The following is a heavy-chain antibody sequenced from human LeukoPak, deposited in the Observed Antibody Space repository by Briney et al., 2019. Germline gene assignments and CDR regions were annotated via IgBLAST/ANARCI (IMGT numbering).Heavy chain of an antibody. CDR2: INHSGST. J-gene: IGHJ6*03. CDR1: GGSFSGYY. Sequence: SETLSLTCAVYGGSFSGYYWSWIRQPPGKGLEWIGEINHSGSTNYNPSLKSRVTISVDTSKNQFSLKLSSVTAADTAVYYCTRGFRGYYYYYYMDVWGKGATVTVSS. CDR3: TRGFRGYYYYYYMDV. V-gene: IGHV4-34*01.